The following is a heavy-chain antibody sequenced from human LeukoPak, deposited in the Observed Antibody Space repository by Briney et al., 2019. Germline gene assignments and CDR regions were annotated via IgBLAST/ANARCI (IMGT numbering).Heavy chain of an antibody. CDR3: AKLKRVGIAPFDD. CDR2: ISVSGNKT. Sequence: GGSLRLSCAASGFTFSHFAMSWVRQAPGKGLHWVSTISVSGNKTYDADSVKGRFTISRDNSKNTLYQQMTGLRADDTAVYYCAKLKRVGIAPFDDWGQGTLVTVSS. CDR1: GFTFSHFA. J-gene: IGHJ4*02. D-gene: IGHD3-10*01. V-gene: IGHV3-23*01.